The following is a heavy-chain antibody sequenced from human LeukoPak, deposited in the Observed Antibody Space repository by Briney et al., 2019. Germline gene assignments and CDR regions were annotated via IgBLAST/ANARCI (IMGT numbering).Heavy chain of an antibody. CDR2: INSDGSGT. D-gene: IGHD3-9*01. J-gene: IGHJ4*02. CDR3: ARVGRYFDLLPDY. Sequence: GGSLRLSCTGSGFSLTNYAMHWVRQAPGKGLVWVSRINSDGSGTYYADSVKGRFTISRDNAKNTLYLQMNSLRAEDTAVYYCARVGRYFDLLPDYWGQGTLVTVSS. CDR1: GFSLTNYA. V-gene: IGHV3-74*01.